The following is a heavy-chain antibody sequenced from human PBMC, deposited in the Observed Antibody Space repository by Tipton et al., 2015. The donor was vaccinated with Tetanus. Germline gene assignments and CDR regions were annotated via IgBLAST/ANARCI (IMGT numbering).Heavy chain of an antibody. CDR1: GGSMSNNY. D-gene: IGHD2-21*02. Sequence: TLSLTCTVSGGSMSNNYWSWIRQPPGKGLEWIAYIFHSGSTNYSPSLKSRVAISMDTSKNQFSLNLTSVTAADTAVYYCARTADNWFDPWGQGTLVTVSS. J-gene: IGHJ5*02. V-gene: IGHV4-59*08. CDR2: IFHSGST. CDR3: ARTADNWFDP.